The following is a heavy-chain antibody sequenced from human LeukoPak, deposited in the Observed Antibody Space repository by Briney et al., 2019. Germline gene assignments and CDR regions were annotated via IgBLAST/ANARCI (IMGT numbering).Heavy chain of an antibody. CDR3: ATEGTDGRGSFGWFDS. CDR2: IKEDGSVK. D-gene: IGHD3-10*01. Sequence: PGGSLRLSCVASGFTFSDYWMTWVRQAPGKGLEWVANIKEDGSVKYYVDSVKGRFTISRDNAKNSLYLQLNSLRVKDTAVYYCATEGTDGRGSFGWFDSWGQGTLVTVSS. CDR1: GFTFSDYW. J-gene: IGHJ5*01. V-gene: IGHV3-7*01.